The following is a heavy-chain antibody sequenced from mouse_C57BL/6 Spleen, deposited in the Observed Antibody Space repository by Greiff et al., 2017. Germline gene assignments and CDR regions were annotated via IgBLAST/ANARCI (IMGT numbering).Heavy chain of an antibody. CDR1: GYTFTDYE. J-gene: IGHJ2*01. Sequence: VQLQESGAELVRPGASVTLSCKASGYTFTDYEMHWVKQTPVHGLEWIGAIDPETGGTAYNQKFKGKAILTADKSSSTAYMELRSLTSEDSAVYYCTRSELRLPYFDYWGQGTTLTVSS. V-gene: IGHV1-15*01. D-gene: IGHD3-2*02. CDR2: IDPETGGT. CDR3: TRSELRLPYFDY.